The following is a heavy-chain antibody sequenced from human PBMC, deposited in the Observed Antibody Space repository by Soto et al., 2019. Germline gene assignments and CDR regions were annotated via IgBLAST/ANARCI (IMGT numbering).Heavy chain of an antibody. V-gene: IGHV1-18*01. D-gene: IGHD3-22*01. CDR1: GYTFTSYG. J-gene: IGHJ5*02. CDR2: ISAYNGNT. Sequence: QVQLVQSGAEVKKPGASVKVSCKASGYTFTSYGISWVRQAPGQGLEWMGWISAYNGNTNYAQKLQGRVTMTTDTSTSTAYMELRSRRSDDPAVDYCARSYDSSGYYYYHNWFDPWGQGTLVTVSS. CDR3: ARSYDSSGYYYYHNWFDP.